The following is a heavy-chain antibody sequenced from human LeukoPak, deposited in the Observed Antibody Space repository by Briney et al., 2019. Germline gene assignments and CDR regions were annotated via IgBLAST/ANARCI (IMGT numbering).Heavy chain of an antibody. Sequence: ASVKVSCKTSGYTFTDSYMHWVRQAPGQGLEWIGWIYPNAGDTTYAQGFHGRVTMTRDTSISTVYMELNSLKLDDTAVYYCTREGRVGVPFDYWGQGTLVTVSS. J-gene: IGHJ4*02. D-gene: IGHD2-15*01. CDR1: GYTFTDSY. V-gene: IGHV1-2*02. CDR3: TREGRVGVPFDY. CDR2: IYPNAGDT.